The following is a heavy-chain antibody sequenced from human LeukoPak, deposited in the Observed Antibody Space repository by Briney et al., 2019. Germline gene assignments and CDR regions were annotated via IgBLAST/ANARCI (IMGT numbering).Heavy chain of an antibody. D-gene: IGHD3-10*01. CDR1: GGSISSYY. Sequence: SETLSLTCTVSGGSISSYYWGWIRQPPGKGLEWIGYIYYSGSTNYNPSLKSRVTISVDTSKNQFSLKLSSVTAADTAVYYCARGGLLWFGELSGNHFDYWGQGTLVTVSS. CDR2: IYYSGST. V-gene: IGHV4-59*01. CDR3: ARGGLLWFGELSGNHFDY. J-gene: IGHJ4*02.